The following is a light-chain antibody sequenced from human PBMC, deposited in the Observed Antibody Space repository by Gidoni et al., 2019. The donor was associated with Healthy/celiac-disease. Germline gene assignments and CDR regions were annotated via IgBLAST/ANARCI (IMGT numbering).Light chain of an antibody. CDR1: QSLLHSNGYDY. Sequence: DVVMTQSPLSLPVTPGEPASISCRSSQSLLHSNGYDYLDWYLQKPGQSPQLLIYLGSNRASGVPYRFSGSGSGTDFTLKISRVEAEDVGIYYCMQALQTPITFGQGTRLDIK. J-gene: IGKJ5*01. V-gene: IGKV2-28*01. CDR2: LGS. CDR3: MQALQTPIT.